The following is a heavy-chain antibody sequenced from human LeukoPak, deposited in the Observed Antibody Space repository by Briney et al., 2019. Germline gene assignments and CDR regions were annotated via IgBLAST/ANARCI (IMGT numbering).Heavy chain of an antibody. D-gene: IGHD4-17*01. V-gene: IGHV1-69*13. J-gene: IGHJ6*03. CDR1: GGTFSSYA. Sequence: SVKVSCKASGGTFSSYAISWVRQAPGQGLEWMGGIIPIFGTANYAQKFQGRVTITADESTSTAYMELSSLRSEDTAVYYCAGMTTVTSDYYYYYMDVWGKGTTVTISS. CDR3: AGMTTVTSDYYYYYMDV. CDR2: IIPIFGTA.